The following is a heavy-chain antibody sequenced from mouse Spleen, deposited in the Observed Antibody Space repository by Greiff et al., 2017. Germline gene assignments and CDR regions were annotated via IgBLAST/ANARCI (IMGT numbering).Heavy chain of an antibody. CDR1: GYNFTSYW. CDR3: AREITTFAY. CDR2: IYPGSGST. V-gene: IGHV1-55*01. Sequence: LVESGAELARPGASVKLSCKASGYNFTSYWINWVKLRPGQGLEWIGDIYPGSGSTNYNEKFKSKATLTVDTSSSTAYMQLSSLASEDSALYYCAREITTFAYWGQGTLVTVSA. J-gene: IGHJ3*01. D-gene: IGHD2-4*01.